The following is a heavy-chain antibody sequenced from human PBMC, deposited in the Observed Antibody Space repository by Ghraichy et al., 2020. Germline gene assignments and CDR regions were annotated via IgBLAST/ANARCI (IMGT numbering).Heavy chain of an antibody. CDR3: ARRNYDFWSGYYVISVPGKDDYYGMDV. CDR2: INHSGST. CDR1: GGSFSGYY. Sequence: ETLSLTCAVYGGSFSGYYWSWIRQPPGKGLEWIGEINHSGSTNYNPSLKSRVTISVDTSKNQFSLKLSSVTAADTAVYYCARRNYDFWSGYYVISVPGKDDYYGMDVWGQGTTVTVSS. J-gene: IGHJ6*02. D-gene: IGHD3-3*01. V-gene: IGHV4-34*01.